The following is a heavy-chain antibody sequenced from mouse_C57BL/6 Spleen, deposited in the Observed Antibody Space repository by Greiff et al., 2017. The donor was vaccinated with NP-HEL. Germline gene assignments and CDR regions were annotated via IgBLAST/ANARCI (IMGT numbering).Heavy chain of an antibody. CDR2: IYPGSGST. J-gene: IGHJ1*03. V-gene: IGHV1-55*01. D-gene: IGHD1-1*01. CDR1: GYTFTSYW. CDR3: ARSGLITTVWYFDV. Sequence: QVHVKQPGAELVKPGASVKMSCKASGYTFTSYWITWVKQRPGQGLEWIGDIYPGSGSTNYNEKFKSKATLTVDTSSSTAYMQLSSLTSEDSAVYYCARSGLITTVWYFDVWGTGTTVTVSS.